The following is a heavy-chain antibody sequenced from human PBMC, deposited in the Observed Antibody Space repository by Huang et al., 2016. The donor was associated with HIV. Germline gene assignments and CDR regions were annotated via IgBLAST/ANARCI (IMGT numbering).Heavy chain of an antibody. Sequence: QVQLGESGGGVVQTEKSLRLSCAASGFDFSSYAMNWVRQAPGEVAQLVACIANDGYNMSYSYSVKGRFLISSDTSKNTLYLQMNSLRGEDPSIYYCARGGILGTSWYRPFDYWGQGTLVTVSS. D-gene: IGHD6-13*01. V-gene: IGHV3-30-3*01. J-gene: IGHJ4*02. CDR3: ARGGILGTSWYRPFDY. CDR2: IANDGYNM. CDR1: GFDFSSYA.